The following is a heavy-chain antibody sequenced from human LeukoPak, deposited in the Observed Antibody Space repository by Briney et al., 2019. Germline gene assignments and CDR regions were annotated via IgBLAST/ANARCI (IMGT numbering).Heavy chain of an antibody. Sequence: PSETLSLTCAVYGGSFSGYYWSWIRQPPGKGLEWIGEINHSGSTNYNPSLKSRVTISVDTSKNQFSLKLSSVTAADTAVYYCASRGSTLYKYFDYWGQGTLVTVSS. D-gene: IGHD1-1*01. V-gene: IGHV4-34*01. CDR3: ASRGSTLYKYFDY. CDR2: INHSGST. J-gene: IGHJ4*02. CDR1: GGSFSGYY.